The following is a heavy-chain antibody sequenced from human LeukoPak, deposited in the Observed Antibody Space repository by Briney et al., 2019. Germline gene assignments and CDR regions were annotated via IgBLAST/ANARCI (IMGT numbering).Heavy chain of an antibody. CDR1: GGSISSGDYY. Sequence: SQILSLTCTVSGGSISSGDYYWSWIRQPPGKGLEWIGYIYYSGSTYYNPSLKSRVTISVDTSKNQFSLKLSSVTAADTAVYYCARAVCSSTSCYSFGGDAFDIWGQGTMVTVSS. CDR3: ARAVCSSTSCYSFGGDAFDI. D-gene: IGHD2-2*01. CDR2: IYYSGST. J-gene: IGHJ3*02. V-gene: IGHV4-30-4*01.